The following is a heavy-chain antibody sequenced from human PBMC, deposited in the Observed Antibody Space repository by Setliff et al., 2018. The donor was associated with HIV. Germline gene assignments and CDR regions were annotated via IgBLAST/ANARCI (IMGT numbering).Heavy chain of an antibody. Sequence: ASVKVSCKTSGYTFDAKYVHWARQAPGQGLEWMGWINPNSGGTNYARKFQGRVTMTRDTSLSTAYMELNSLRSEDTAVYYCARGFMSVRVLTPFDYWGQGTLVTVSS. CDR1: GYTFDAKY. J-gene: IGHJ4*02. CDR3: ARGFMSVRVLTPFDY. V-gene: IGHV1-2*02. D-gene: IGHD3-10*02. CDR2: INPNSGGT.